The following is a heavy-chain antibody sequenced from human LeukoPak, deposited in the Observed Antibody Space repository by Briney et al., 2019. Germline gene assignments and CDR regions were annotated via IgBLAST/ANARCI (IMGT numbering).Heavy chain of an antibody. Sequence: ASVKVSCKASGYTFTSYGISWVRQAPGQGLEWMGWISAYNGNTNYAQKLQGRVTMTTDTSTSTAYMELRSLRSDDTAVYYCARDVQLGISKYYYYGMDVWGQGTTVTVSS. CDR1: GYTFTSYG. V-gene: IGHV1-18*01. D-gene: IGHD7-27*01. CDR2: ISAYNGNT. J-gene: IGHJ6*02. CDR3: ARDVQLGISKYYYYGMDV.